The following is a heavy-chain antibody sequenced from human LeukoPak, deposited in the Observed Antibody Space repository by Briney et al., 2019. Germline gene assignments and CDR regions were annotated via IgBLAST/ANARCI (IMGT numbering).Heavy chain of an antibody. V-gene: IGHV3-48*03. CDR3: TTDLGDYGDYIRC. CDR2: ISSSGSTI. CDR1: GFTFSSYE. J-gene: IGHJ4*02. Sequence: GGSLRLSCAASGFTFSSYEMNWVRQAPGKGLEWVSYISSSGSTIYYADSVKGRFTISRDNAKNSLYLQMNSLKAEDAAVYYCTTDLGDYGDYIRCWGQGTLVTVSS. D-gene: IGHD4-17*01.